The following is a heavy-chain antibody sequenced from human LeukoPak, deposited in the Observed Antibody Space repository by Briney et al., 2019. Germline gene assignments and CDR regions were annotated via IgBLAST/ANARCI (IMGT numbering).Heavy chain of an antibody. Sequence: PGGSLRLSCAASGFTFSSYSMNWVCQAPGKGLEWVSSISSSSSYIYYADSVKGRFTISRDNAKNSLYLQMNSVRAEDTAVYYCARSIAVARFDYWGQGTLVTVSS. J-gene: IGHJ4*02. CDR2: ISSSSSYI. CDR1: GFTFSSYS. CDR3: ARSIAVARFDY. D-gene: IGHD6-19*01. V-gene: IGHV3-21*01.